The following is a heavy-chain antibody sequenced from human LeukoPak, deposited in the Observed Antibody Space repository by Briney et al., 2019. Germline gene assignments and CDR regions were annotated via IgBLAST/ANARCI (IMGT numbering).Heavy chain of an antibody. CDR3: ARRAYYDSSGYPFYYYYGMDV. D-gene: IGHD3-22*01. Sequence: PSQTLSLTCTVSGGSISSYYWSWIRQPPGKGLEWIGYIYYSGSTNYNPSLKSRVTISVDTSKNQFSLKLSSVTAADTAVYYCARRAYYDSSGYPFYYYYGMDVWGQGTTVTVSS. CDR2: IYYSGST. CDR1: GGSISSYY. V-gene: IGHV4-59*08. J-gene: IGHJ6*02.